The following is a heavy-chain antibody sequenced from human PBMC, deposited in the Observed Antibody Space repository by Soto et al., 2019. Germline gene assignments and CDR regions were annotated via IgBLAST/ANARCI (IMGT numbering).Heavy chain of an antibody. CDR1: EFTFGDYW. CDR3: ATAEVDY. Sequence: GGSLRLSCAASEFTFGDYWMHWVRQAPGKGLEWVSRMNSDGTTTNYADSVKGRFTVSRGNAKNTLFLQMNSLRAEDTAVYYCATAEVDYWGPGTLVTVSS. J-gene: IGHJ4*02. V-gene: IGHV3-74*01. CDR2: MNSDGTTT.